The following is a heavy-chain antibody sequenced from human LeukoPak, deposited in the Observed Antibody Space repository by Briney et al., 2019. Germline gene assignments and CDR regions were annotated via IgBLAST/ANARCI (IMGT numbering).Heavy chain of an antibody. D-gene: IGHD5-18*01. CDR1: GGSFSGYY. CDR2: INHSGST. Sequence: SETLSLTCAVYGGSFSGYYWSWIRQPPGKGPEWIGEINHSGSTNYNPSLKSRVTISVDTSKNQFSLKLSSVTAADTAVYYCARAGYSYGPAGAFDYWGQGTLVTVSS. V-gene: IGHV4-34*01. J-gene: IGHJ4*02. CDR3: ARAGYSYGPAGAFDY.